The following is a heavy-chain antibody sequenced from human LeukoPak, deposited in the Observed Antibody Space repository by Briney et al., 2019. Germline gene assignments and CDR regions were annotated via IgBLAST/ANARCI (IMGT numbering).Heavy chain of an antibody. V-gene: IGHV3-48*01. J-gene: IGHJ3*02. CDR3: ARGRGYCGGDCYSDAFDI. Sequence: GGSLRLSCAASGFTFSSYSMNWVRQAPGKGLEWVSYISSSSSTIYYADSVKGRFTISRDNAKNSLYLQMNSLRAEDTAVYYCARGRGYCGGDCYSDAFDIWGQGTMVTVSS. D-gene: IGHD2-21*02. CDR1: GFTFSSYS. CDR2: ISSSSSTI.